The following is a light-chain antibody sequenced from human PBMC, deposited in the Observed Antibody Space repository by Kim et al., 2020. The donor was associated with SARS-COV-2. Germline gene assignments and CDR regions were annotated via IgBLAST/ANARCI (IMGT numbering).Light chain of an antibody. V-gene: IGKV3-15*01. CDR2: GAS. J-gene: IGKJ1*01. CDR1: QSVTTN. CDR3: QQYNNWPPWT. Sequence: ETVMTQSPATLSMSPGERVTLSCRASQSVTTNLAWYQQKPGQAPRLLIYGASTRATGIPARFSGSGSETEFTLTISSLQSEDFAVYYCQQYNNWPPWTFGQGTKVDIK.